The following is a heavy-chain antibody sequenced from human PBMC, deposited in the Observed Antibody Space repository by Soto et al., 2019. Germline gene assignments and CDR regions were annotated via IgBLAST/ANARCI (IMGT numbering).Heavy chain of an antibody. CDR1: GFTFSGFP. CDR2: ISGDGNIT. CDR3: ARGRIPYGMDV. Sequence: SLRLSCAASGFTFSGFPMHWVRQAPGKGLEYVSAISGDGNITFYADSVRGRFTVSRDNFKNTLYLQMGSLRVEDMAVYYCARGRIPYGMDVWGHGTTVTVSS. V-gene: IGHV3-64*02. J-gene: IGHJ6*02.